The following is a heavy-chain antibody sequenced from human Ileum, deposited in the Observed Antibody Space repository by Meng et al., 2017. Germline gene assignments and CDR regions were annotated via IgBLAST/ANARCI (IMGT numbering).Heavy chain of an antibody. D-gene: IGHD3-22*01. Sequence: QVQLQESGPGLVKPSETLSLTCTVSGGSISSYYWSWIRQPPGKGLEWIGYIYYNGSTNYNPSFKSRLTMSVDTSKNQFSLKLSSVTAADTAVYYCARREYDSRGYYFDYWGQGTLVTVSS. CDR1: GGSISSYY. V-gene: IGHV4-59*08. J-gene: IGHJ4*02. CDR3: ARREYDSRGYYFDY. CDR2: IYYNGST.